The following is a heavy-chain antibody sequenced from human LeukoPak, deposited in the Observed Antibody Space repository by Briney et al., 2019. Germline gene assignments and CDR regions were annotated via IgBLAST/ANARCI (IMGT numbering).Heavy chain of an antibody. Sequence: PSEILSLTCTVSGGSISSSSYSWGWIRQPPGKGLEWIGSIYYSGSTYYNPSLESRVTISVDTSKNQFSLKLSSVTAADTAVYYCSGVVPAAIRGDYWGQGTLVTVSS. J-gene: IGHJ4*02. D-gene: IGHD2-2*02. CDR2: IYYSGST. CDR1: GGSISSSSYS. CDR3: SGVVPAAIRGDY. V-gene: IGHV4-39*01.